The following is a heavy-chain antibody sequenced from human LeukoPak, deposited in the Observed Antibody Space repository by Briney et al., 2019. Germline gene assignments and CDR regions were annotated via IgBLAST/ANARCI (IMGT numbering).Heavy chain of an antibody. D-gene: IGHD3-22*01. CDR2: INSGSTTI. Sequence: GGSLRLSCATSGFTFNRYTMNWVRQAPGKGLEWISYINSGSTTIYYADSVKGRFTISRDNAENSLYLHMNSLRADDTAVYYCARDTRYYDRWGQGTLVTVSS. CDR3: ARDTRYYDR. CDR1: GFTFNRYT. J-gene: IGHJ4*02. V-gene: IGHV3-48*01.